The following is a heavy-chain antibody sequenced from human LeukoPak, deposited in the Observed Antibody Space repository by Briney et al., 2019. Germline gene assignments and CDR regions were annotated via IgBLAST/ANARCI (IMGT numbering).Heavy chain of an antibody. Sequence: GGSLILSCAASGFTFSSYAMHWVRPAPGKGLEWVAVISYDGSNKYYADSVKGRFTLSRDNSKNTLYLQMNSLRADDTAMYYCARVGYSSGWYFDYWGQGTLVTVSS. CDR1: GFTFSSYA. CDR2: ISYDGSNK. CDR3: ARVGYSSGWYFDY. V-gene: IGHV3-30-3*01. J-gene: IGHJ4*02. D-gene: IGHD6-19*01.